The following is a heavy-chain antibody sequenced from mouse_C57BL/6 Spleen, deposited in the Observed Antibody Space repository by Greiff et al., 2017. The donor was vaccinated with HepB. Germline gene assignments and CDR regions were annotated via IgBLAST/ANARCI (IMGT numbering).Heavy chain of an antibody. CDR3: ARAPYNAMDY. CDR2: IYPGDGDT. CDR1: GYAFSSSW. Sequence: QVQLQQSGPELVKPGASVKISCKASGYAFSSSWMNWVKQRPGKGLEWIGRIYPGDGDTNYNGKFKGKATLTADKSSSTTYMQLSSLTSEDSAVYVSARAPYNAMDYWGQGTSVTVSS. J-gene: IGHJ4*01. V-gene: IGHV1-82*01.